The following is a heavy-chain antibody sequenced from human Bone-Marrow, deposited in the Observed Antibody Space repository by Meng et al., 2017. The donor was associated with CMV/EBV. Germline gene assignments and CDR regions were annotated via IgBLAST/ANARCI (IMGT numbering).Heavy chain of an antibody. J-gene: IGHJ4*02. V-gene: IGHV3-30*04. CDR3: ARGGIYYGLG. Sequence: GESLKISCGASGFTFSTYAMNWVRQAPGKGLEWVAVISYDGSSKYHADSVKGRFTISRDNSKNTLYLQMNSLREEDTAVYYCARGGIYYGLGWGQGTQVPVSS. CDR1: GFTFSTYA. CDR2: ISYDGSSK. D-gene: IGHD3-10*01.